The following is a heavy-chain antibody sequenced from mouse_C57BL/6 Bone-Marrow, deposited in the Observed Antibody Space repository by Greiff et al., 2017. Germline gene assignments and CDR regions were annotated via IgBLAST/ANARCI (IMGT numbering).Heavy chain of an antibody. CDR1: GFSFNTYA. V-gene: IGHV10-1*01. CDR2: IRSKSNNYAT. Sequence: EVKLVESGGGLVQPKGSLKLSCAASGFSFNTYAMNWVRQAPGKGLEWVARIRSKSNNYATYYADSVKDRFTISRDDSESMLYLQMNNVNTEDTAMYCCVRQDYYGHFDYWGQGTTLTVSS. CDR3: VRQDYYGHFDY. J-gene: IGHJ2*01. D-gene: IGHD1-1*01.